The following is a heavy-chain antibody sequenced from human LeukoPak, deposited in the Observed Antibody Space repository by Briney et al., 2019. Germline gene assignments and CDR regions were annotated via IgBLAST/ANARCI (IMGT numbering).Heavy chain of an antibody. J-gene: IGHJ4*02. CDR1: GYTFTSNY. V-gene: IGHV1-46*01. D-gene: IGHD3-10*01. Sequence: ASVKVSCKAFGYTFTSNYMHWVRQAPGQGPEWMGVISPSGGSTTYAQKFQGRVTMTRDTSTSTVYMELSSLRSEDTAVYYCARDYYGSGSHSSPVDYWGQGILVTVSS. CDR2: ISPSGGST. CDR3: ARDYYGSGSHSSPVDY.